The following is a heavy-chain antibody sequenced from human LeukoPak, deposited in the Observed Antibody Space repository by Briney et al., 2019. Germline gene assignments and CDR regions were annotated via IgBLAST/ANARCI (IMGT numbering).Heavy chain of an antibody. V-gene: IGHV3-23*01. J-gene: IGHJ4*02. Sequence: GGSLRPSCAASGFTFSSYAMSWVRQAPGKGLEWVSAISGSGGSTYYADSVKGRFTISRDNSKNTLYLQMNSLRAEDTAVYYCASVDIVATIRRGGLDYWGQGTLVTVSS. CDR2: ISGSGGST. CDR3: ASVDIVATIRRGGLDY. D-gene: IGHD5-12*01. CDR1: GFTFSSYA.